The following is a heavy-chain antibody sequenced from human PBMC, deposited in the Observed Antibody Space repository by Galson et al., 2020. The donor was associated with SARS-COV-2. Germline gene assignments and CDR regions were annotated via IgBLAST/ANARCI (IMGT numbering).Heavy chain of an antibody. CDR3: ASLLGYCSGGSCTRGDY. J-gene: IGHJ4*02. D-gene: IGHD2-15*01. CDR2: IYSGGST. Sequence: SCAASGFTVSSNYMSWVRQAPGKGLEWVSVIYSGGSTYYADSVKGRFTISRDNSKNTLYLQMNSLRAEDTAVYYCASLLGYCSGGSCTRGDYWGQGTLVTVSS. V-gene: IGHV3-53*01. CDR1: GFTVSSNY.